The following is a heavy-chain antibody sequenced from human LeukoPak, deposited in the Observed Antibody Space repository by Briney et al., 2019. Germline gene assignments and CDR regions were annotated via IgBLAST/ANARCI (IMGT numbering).Heavy chain of an antibody. Sequence: SETLALTCTVSGGSISSYYWSWIRQPAGKGLEWIGRIYTSGSTNYNPSLKSRVTMSVDTSKNQFSLKLSSVTAADTAVYYCARLRGQWLAPYYYYYMDVRGKATTLTVSS. J-gene: IGHJ6*03. V-gene: IGHV4-4*07. CDR3: ARLRGQWLAPYYYYYMDV. D-gene: IGHD6-19*01. CDR1: GGSISSYY. CDR2: IYTSGST.